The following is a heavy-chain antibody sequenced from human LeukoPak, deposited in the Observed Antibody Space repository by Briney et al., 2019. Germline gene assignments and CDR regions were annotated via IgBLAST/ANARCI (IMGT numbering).Heavy chain of an antibody. CDR2: FDPEDGET. J-gene: IGHJ4*02. CDR3: ATVKKSDYGDYGPTWYFDY. Sequence: ASVTVSFKVSGYTLTELSMHWVRQAPGKGLEWMGGFDPEDGETIYAQKFQGRVTMTEDTSTDTAYMELSSLRSEDTAVYYCATVKKSDYGDYGPTWYFDYWGQGTLVTVSS. CDR1: GYTLTELS. V-gene: IGHV1-24*01. D-gene: IGHD4-17*01.